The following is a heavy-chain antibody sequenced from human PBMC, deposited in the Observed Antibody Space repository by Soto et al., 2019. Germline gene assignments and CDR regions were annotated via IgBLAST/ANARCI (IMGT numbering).Heavy chain of an antibody. J-gene: IGHJ4*02. V-gene: IGHV3-30*18. Sequence: PGGSLRLSCAASGFTFSSYGMHWVRQAPGKGLEWVAVISYDGSNKYYADSVKGRFTISRDNSKNTLYLQMNSLRAEDTAVYYCAKNQFTIFGVVTPDLGYYFDYWGKGTLVTVSS. CDR1: GFTFSSYG. CDR2: ISYDGSNK. CDR3: AKNQFTIFGVVTPDLGYYFDY. D-gene: IGHD3-3*01.